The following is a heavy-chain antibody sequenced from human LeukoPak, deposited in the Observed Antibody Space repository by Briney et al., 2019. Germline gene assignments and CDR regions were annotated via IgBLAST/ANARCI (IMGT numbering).Heavy chain of an antibody. CDR1: GFTFSSYA. J-gene: IGHJ6*02. D-gene: IGHD3-3*02. Sequence: GGSLRLSCAASGFTFSSYAMSWVRQAPGKGLEWVSAIGGSGYYTYYADSVKGRFTISRDNSKNTLYLQMNSLRAEDTAVYYCAKDIGREPYSPAFRKYYYYGMDVWGQGTTVTVSS. V-gene: IGHV3-23*01. CDR3: AKDIGREPYSPAFRKYYYYGMDV. CDR2: IGGSGYYT.